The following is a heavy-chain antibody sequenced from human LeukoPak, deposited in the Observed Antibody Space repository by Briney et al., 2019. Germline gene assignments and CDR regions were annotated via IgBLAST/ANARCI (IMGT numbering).Heavy chain of an antibody. CDR2: ISYDGSNK. V-gene: IGHV3-30-3*01. CDR3: ARDHIVVVPAATDYVAVDY. Sequence: GRSLRLSCAASGFTFSSYAMHWVRQAPGRRLEWVAVISYDGSNKYYADSVKGRFTISRDNSKNTLYLQMNSLRAEDTAVYYCARDHIVVVPAATDYVAVDYWGQGTLVTVSS. CDR1: GFTFSSYA. J-gene: IGHJ4*02. D-gene: IGHD2-2*01.